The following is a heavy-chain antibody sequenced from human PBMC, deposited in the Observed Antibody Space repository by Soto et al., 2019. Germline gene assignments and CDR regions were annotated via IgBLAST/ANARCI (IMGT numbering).Heavy chain of an antibody. J-gene: IGHJ6*02. V-gene: IGHV3-30*18. Sequence: QVQLVESGGGVVQPGRSLRLSCAASGFTFSSYGMHWVRQAPGKGLEWVAVISYDGSNKYYADSVKGRFTISRDNSKNTLSLQMNSRIAEDTAVYYCAKVLSSAAWFRDYSRYGMDVGGQGNKVTVAS. CDR2: ISYDGSNK. D-gene: IGHD6-25*01. CDR3: AKVLSSAAWFRDYSRYGMDV. CDR1: GFTFSSYG.